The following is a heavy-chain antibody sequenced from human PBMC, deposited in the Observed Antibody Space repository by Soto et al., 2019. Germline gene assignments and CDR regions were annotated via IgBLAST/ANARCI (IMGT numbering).Heavy chain of an antibody. J-gene: IGHJ2*01. D-gene: IGHD2-15*01. CDR1: GFTFSSYW. CDR3: ARDALYCSGGSCSRYWYFDL. V-gene: IGHV3-7*01. Sequence: GGSLRLSCAASGFTFSSYWMSWVRQAPGKGLEWVANIKQDGSEKYYVDSVKGRFTISRDNAKNSLYLQMNSLRAEDTAVYYCARDALYCSGGSCSRYWYFDLWGRGTLVTVSS. CDR2: IKQDGSEK.